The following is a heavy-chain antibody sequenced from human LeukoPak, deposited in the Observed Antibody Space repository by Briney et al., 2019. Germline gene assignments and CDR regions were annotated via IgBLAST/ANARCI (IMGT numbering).Heavy chain of an antibody. V-gene: IGHV3-23*01. CDR1: GFTFSSYA. CDR2: ISDSGGNT. CDR3: ANSGYNYDYGAFDI. D-gene: IGHD5-18*01. Sequence: PGGSLRLSCAASGFTFSSYAMSWVRQAPGKGLEWVSGISDSGGNTYYADSVKGRFITSRDNSKKTLYVQMNSLRAEDTALYYCANSGYNYDYGAFDIWGQGTMVTVSS. J-gene: IGHJ3*02.